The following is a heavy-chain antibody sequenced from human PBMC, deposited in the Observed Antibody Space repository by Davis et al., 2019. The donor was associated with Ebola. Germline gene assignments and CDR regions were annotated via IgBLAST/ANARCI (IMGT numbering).Heavy chain of an antibody. CDR1: GFTFSSYA. Sequence: GESLKISCAASGFTFSSYAMSWVRQAPGKGLEWVSAISGSGHSTYYADSVKGRFTISRDNSKNTLYLQMNSLRAEDTAVYYCAIPDCSGANCYSVYIKNWGQGTLVTVSS. D-gene: IGHD2-15*01. CDR3: AIPDCSGANCYSVYIKN. J-gene: IGHJ4*02. V-gene: IGHV3-23*01. CDR2: ISGSGHST.